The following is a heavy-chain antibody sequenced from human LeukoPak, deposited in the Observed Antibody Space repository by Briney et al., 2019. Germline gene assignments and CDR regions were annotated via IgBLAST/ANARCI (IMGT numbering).Heavy chain of an antibody. D-gene: IGHD3-3*01. CDR3: ARGDFYYYYMDV. CDR1: GGSISSYY. Sequence: ASETLSLTCTVSGGSISSYYWSWIRQPPGKGLEWIGYIYYSGSTNYNPSLKSRVTISVDTSKNQFSLKLSSVTAADTAVYYCARGDFYYYYMDVWGKGTTVTVSS. V-gene: IGHV4-59*01. J-gene: IGHJ6*03. CDR2: IYYSGST.